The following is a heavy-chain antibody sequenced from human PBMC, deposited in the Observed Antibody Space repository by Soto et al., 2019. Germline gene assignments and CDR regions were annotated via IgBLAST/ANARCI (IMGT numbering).Heavy chain of an antibody. CDR3: ARTLGDGSGSDLGMDV. D-gene: IGHD3-10*01. J-gene: IGHJ6*02. Sequence: SETLSLTCTVSGGSISSYYWSWIRQPPGKGLEWIGYIYYSGSTNYNPSLKSRVTISVDTSKNQFSLKLSSVTAADTAVYYCARTLGDGSGSDLGMDVWGQGTTVTVSS. CDR2: IYYSGST. V-gene: IGHV4-59*08. CDR1: GGSISSYY.